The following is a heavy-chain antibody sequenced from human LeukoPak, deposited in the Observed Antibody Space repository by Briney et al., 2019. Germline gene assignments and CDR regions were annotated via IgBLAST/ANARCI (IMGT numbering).Heavy chain of an antibody. D-gene: IGHD2-2*01. Sequence: GGAVQVSCKASGYTFTGYYIHWVRQAPGQGRVWMGWINSHSGGTNYAQRFQGGVTMTRDTSITTAYMELSSLRSDDTAVYYCARDVGEYCSSTDCYASHYWGQGTLVTVSS. V-gene: IGHV1-2*02. CDR2: INSHSGGT. CDR1: GYTFTGYY. J-gene: IGHJ4*02. CDR3: ARDVGEYCSSTDCYASHY.